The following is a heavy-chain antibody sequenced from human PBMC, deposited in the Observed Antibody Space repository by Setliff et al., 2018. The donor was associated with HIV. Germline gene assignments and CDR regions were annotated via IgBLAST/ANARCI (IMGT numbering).Heavy chain of an antibody. CDR2: ISSSSFYI. Sequence: GESLKISCAASGFTFSSYTMNWVRQAPGKGLEWVSSISSSSFYIYYADSVKGRFTISRDNAKNSLFLQMNSLRAEDTAVYYCASIELAAMVPVDYWGQGTLVTVSS. CDR1: GFTFSSYT. J-gene: IGHJ4*02. D-gene: IGHD5-18*01. CDR3: ASIELAAMVPVDY. V-gene: IGHV3-21*01.